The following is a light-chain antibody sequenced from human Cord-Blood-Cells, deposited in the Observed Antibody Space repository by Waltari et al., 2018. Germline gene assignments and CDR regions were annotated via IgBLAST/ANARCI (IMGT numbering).Light chain of an antibody. Sequence: DIQMTQSPSTLSAYVGDRVTIPCRASQSISSWLAWYQQKPGKAPKLLIYKASSLESGVPSRFSGSGSGTEFTLTISSLQPDDFATYYCQQYNSYSPVTFGGGTKVEIK. CDR2: KAS. V-gene: IGKV1-5*03. J-gene: IGKJ4*01. CDR3: QQYNSYSPVT. CDR1: QSISSW.